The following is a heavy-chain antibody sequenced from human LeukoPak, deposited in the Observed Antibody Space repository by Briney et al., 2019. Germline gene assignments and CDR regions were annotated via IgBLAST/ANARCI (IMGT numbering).Heavy chain of an antibody. CDR3: AKDRGDYTNWFDP. D-gene: IGHD4-17*01. V-gene: IGHV3-30*04. CDR1: GLTFSTYA. Sequence: GGSLRLSCAASGLTFSTYAMDWVRQAPGKGLEWVAVISYDGSNKYYADSVKGRFTISRDNPKNTLYLQMNSPRAEDTAIYYCAKDRGDYTNWFDPWGQGTLVTVSS. CDR2: ISYDGSNK. J-gene: IGHJ5*02.